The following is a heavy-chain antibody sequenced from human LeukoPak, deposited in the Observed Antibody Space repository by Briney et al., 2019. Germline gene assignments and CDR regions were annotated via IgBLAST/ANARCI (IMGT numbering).Heavy chain of an antibody. J-gene: IGHJ4*02. CDR1: GFTFSSYE. CDR3: ARGRLLGDYFDY. V-gene: IGHV3-48*03. D-gene: IGHD3-16*01. Sequence: GGSLRLSCAASGFTFSSYEMNWVRQAPGEGLEWVSYISSSGSTIYYADSVKGRFTISRDNAKNSLYLQMNSLRAEDTAVYYCARGRLLGDYFDYWGQGTLVTVSS. CDR2: ISSSGSTI.